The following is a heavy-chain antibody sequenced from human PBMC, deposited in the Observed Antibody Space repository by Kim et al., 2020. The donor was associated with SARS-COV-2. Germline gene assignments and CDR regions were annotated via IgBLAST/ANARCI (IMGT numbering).Heavy chain of an antibody. CDR2: SYSSGST. V-gene: IGHV4-59*13. Sequence: SETLSLTCTVSGGSITSDYWSWVRQPPGRGLEWIGYSYSSGSTKYNPSLKSRVTISVDTSKSQVSLKLTSVSAADTAVYYCARGLRWQQRSNYYYGMDV. CDR1: GGSITSDY. D-gene: IGHD6-13*01. J-gene: IGHJ6*01. CDR3: ARGLRWQQRSNYYYGMDV.